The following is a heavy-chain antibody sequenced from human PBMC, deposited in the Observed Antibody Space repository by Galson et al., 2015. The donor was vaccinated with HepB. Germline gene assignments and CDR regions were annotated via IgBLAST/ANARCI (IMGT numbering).Heavy chain of an antibody. J-gene: IGHJ4*01. CDR2: ISRKVYGGTT. D-gene: IGHD6-13*01. Sequence: SLRLSCAASGFIFADYAMTWVRQAPGKGLEWVSFISRKVYGGTTDYAASVTGRFTMSRDDSKSIAYLQMNSLKTEDTAVYYCSSLMPDDVVAAATFDYWGHGILVTVSS. CDR3: SSLMPDDVVAAATFDY. CDR1: GFIFADYA. V-gene: IGHV3-49*04.